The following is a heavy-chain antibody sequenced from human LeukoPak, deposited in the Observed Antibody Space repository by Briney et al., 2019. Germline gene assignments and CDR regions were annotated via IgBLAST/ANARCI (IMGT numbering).Heavy chain of an antibody. CDR3: ARGPPHYDFWSGYSYFDY. CDR2: INHSGST. V-gene: IGHV4-34*01. J-gene: IGHJ4*02. Sequence: SETLSLTXAVYGGSFSGYYWSWIRQPPGKGLEWIGEINHSGSTDYNPSLKSRVTISVDTSKNQFSLKLSSVTAADTAVYYCARGPPHYDFWSGYSYFDYWGQGTLVTVSS. CDR1: GGSFSGYY. D-gene: IGHD3-3*01.